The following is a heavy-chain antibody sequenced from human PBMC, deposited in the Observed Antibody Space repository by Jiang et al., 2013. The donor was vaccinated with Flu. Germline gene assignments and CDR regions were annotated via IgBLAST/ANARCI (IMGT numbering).Heavy chain of an antibody. CDR1: GYTFINHY. J-gene: IGHJ4*02. D-gene: IGHD3-16*02. V-gene: IGHV1-46*01. CDR3: ARARSTDPELDS. CDR2: FNPLIGTS. Sequence: VQLVESGAEVKKPGASVKVSCKASGYTFINHYIHWVRQAPGQGLEWMGIFNPLIGTSNCTQKFQGRVTMTRDTSTSIVYMDLSSLRSEDTAVYYCARARSTDPELDSWGQGTLVTVSS.